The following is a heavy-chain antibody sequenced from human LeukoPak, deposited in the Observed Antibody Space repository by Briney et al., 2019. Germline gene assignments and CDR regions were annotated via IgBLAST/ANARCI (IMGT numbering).Heavy chain of an antibody. D-gene: IGHD3-10*01. CDR2: IYSGGST. CDR1: GFTVSSNY. CDR3: ARVMVRRVMCGMDV. J-gene: IGHJ6*02. V-gene: IGHV3-66*01. Sequence: PGGSLRLSCAASGFTVSSNYMSWVRQAPGKGLEWVSVIYSGGSTYYADSVKGRFTISRDNSKNTLYLQMNSLRAEDTAVYYCARVMVRRVMCGMDVWGQGTTVTVSS.